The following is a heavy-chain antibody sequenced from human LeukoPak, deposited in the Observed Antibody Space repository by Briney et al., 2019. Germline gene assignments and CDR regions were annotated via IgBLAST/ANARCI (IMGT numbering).Heavy chain of an antibody. D-gene: IGHD6-19*01. CDR2: INHSGST. Sequence: PSETLSLTCAVYGGSFSGYYWSWIRQPPGKGLEWSGEINHSGSTNYNPSLKSRVTISVDTSKNQFSLKLSSVTAEDTAVYYCARDRGYSSFDYWGQGTLVTVSS. J-gene: IGHJ4*02. CDR1: GGSFSGYY. CDR3: ARDRGYSSFDY. V-gene: IGHV4-34*01.